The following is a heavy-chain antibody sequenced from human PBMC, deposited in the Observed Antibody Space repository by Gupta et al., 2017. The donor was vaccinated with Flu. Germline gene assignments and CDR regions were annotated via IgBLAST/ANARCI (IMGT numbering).Heavy chain of an antibody. CDR3: ARSLGYCGATTCHMSWFDS. D-gene: IGHD2-2*01. CDR2: IYYSGST. V-gene: IGHV4-39*01. J-gene: IGHJ5*01. Sequence: IRQPPGKGLEWIGSIYYSGSTYYNPSLKSRVTISADTSKDQFSLKLNSVTAADTAVYYCARSLGYCGATTCHMSWFDSWGQGTLVTVSS.